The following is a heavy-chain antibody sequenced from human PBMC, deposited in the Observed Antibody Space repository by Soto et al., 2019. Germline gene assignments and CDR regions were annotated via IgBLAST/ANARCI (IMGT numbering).Heavy chain of an antibody. J-gene: IGHJ6*02. V-gene: IGHV4-59*08. CDR3: VRQGIDYLHGLVDV. CDR1: SGPDRSHN. D-gene: IGHD4-17*01. CDR2: VYYTGDT. Sequence: SETLSLTCTVSSGPDRSHNWGWIRQPPGRGLEWIGYVYYTGDTAYNPSLRGRVTISVDTSTNDISLTLNSVTAADTAVYYCVRQGIDYLHGLVDVWGQGTTVTVSS.